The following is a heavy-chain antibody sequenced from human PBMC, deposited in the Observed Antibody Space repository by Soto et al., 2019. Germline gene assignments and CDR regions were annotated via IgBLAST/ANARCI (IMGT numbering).Heavy chain of an antibody. V-gene: IGHV3-48*03. J-gene: IGHJ1*01. Sequence: LRLSCVASGFTFSSFEMNWVRQAPGKGLEWISYISNKGSTKHYADSVKGRFTISRDNAKNSVFLQMNSLRAEDSAVYYCARGVVAATLFQHWGQGTLVTVSS. CDR3: ARGVVAATLFQH. CDR1: GFTFSSFE. CDR2: ISNKGSTK. D-gene: IGHD2-15*01.